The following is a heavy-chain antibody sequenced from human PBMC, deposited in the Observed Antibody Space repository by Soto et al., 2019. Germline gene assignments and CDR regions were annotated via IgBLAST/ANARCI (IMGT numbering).Heavy chain of an antibody. CDR2: IQTMPVGGTT. J-gene: IGHJ4*02. CDR1: GFTFNTSW. CDR3: ARASRGAIGNY. D-gene: IGHD1-26*01. V-gene: IGHV3-15*07. Sequence: EVQLLESGGGLVKPGGSLRLSCVASGFTFNTSWMNWVRQTPGKGLEWVGRIQTMPVGGTTEYTDSVKGRFTISRDDSNNSLYLQMNSLQTDDTAVYYCARASRGAIGNYWGQGILVTVSS.